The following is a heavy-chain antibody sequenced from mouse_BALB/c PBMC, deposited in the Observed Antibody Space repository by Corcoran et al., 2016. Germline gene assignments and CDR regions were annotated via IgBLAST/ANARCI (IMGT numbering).Heavy chain of an antibody. Sequence: DVQLQESGPGLVQPSPPLSLTCSVTGYSITSGYYWNWIRQFPGNKLEWMGYISYDGSNNYNPSLKNRISITRDTSKNQFFLKLNSVTTEDTATYYCARDAYWGQGTLVTVSA. V-gene: IGHV3-6*02. CDR3: ARDAY. CDR1: GYSITSGYY. CDR2: ISYDGSN. J-gene: IGHJ3*01.